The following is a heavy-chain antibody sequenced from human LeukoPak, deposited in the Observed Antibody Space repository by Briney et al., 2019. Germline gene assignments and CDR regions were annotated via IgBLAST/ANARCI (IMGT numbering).Heavy chain of an antibody. Sequence: PGGSLRLSCAASGFTFSSYAMSWVRQAPGRGLEWVSAIDGSGGNTYYADSVKGRFTISRDNSKNTLYLQMNSLRAEDTAIYYCAKDRRLPWDYFDSWGQGTLVTVSS. J-gene: IGHJ4*02. V-gene: IGHV3-23*01. D-gene: IGHD5-12*01. CDR2: IDGSGGNT. CDR3: AKDRRLPWDYFDS. CDR1: GFTFSSYA.